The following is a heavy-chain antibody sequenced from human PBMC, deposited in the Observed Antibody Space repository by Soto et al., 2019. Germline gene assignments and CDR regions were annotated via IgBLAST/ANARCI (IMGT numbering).Heavy chain of an antibody. CDR2: ISGSGGST. J-gene: IGHJ4*02. CDR3: AKLFECYRDAFDF. Sequence: PGGSLRLSCAASGFTFSSYAMSWVRQAPGKGLEWVSAISGSGGSTYYADSVKGRFTISRDNSKNTLYLQMNSLRAEDTAVFYCAKLFECYRDAFDFWGQGSLVTVSS. V-gene: IGHV3-23*01. CDR1: GFTFSSYA. D-gene: IGHD4-17*01.